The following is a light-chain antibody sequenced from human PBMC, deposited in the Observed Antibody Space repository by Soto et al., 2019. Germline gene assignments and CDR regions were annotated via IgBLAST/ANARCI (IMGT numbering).Light chain of an antibody. J-gene: IGKJ1*01. Sequence: EIVLTQSPGTLSLSPGERATLSCRASQSVGSTYLAWYQQKPGQAPRLLIYGASTRATGIPAGFSGSGSGTEFTLTISSLQSEDFAVYYCQQYNNWPRTFGQGTKVDIK. CDR2: GAS. CDR3: QQYNNWPRT. V-gene: IGKV3-15*01. CDR1: QSVGSTY.